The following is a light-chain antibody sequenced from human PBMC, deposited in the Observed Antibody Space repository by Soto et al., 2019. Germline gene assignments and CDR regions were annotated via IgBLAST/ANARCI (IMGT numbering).Light chain of an antibody. V-gene: IGLV2-14*01. Sequence: QSALTQPASVSGSPGQSITISCTGSSSDVGNYNYVSWYQQHPGKVPKLMIYDVDNRPSGVSNRFSGSKSGNTASLTISGLQAEDEADYYCSSYTSSSTLVFGGGTKLTVL. CDR2: DVD. CDR1: SSDVGNYNY. CDR3: SSYTSSSTLV. J-gene: IGLJ2*01.